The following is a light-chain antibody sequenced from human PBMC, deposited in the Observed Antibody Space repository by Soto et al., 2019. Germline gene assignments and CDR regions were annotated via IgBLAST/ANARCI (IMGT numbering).Light chain of an antibody. CDR1: SGSVSTSYY. CDR3: VLYMGSGISV. CDR2: STN. V-gene: IGLV8-61*01. J-gene: IGLJ3*02. Sequence: QAVVTQEPAFSVSPGRTVTLTCGLSSGSVSTSYYPSWYQPTPGQAPRTLIYSTNTRSSGVPDRFSGSILGNKAALTITGAQADDESDYYCVLYMGSGISVFGGGTKVTVL.